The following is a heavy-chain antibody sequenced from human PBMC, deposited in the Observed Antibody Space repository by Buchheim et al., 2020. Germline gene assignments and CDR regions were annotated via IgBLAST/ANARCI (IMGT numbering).Heavy chain of an antibody. CDR3: AKDFAGASVYYDCGVDV. CDR2: ISYDGRNE. CDR1: GFTFSAYG. Sequence: QVQLVESGGGVVQPGRSLRLSCAASGFTFSAYGMHWVRQAPGKGLEWVAVISYDGRNEYYADSVKGRFTISRDNPKNTFYLQMNNLRADDTDMYYCAKDFAGASVYYDCGVDVWGQGTT. V-gene: IGHV3-30*18. D-gene: IGHD3-16*01. J-gene: IGHJ6*02.